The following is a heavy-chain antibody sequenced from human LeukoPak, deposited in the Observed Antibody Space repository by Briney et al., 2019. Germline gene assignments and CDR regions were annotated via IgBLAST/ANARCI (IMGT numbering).Heavy chain of an antibody. CDR3: AREGIAAAGTDDAFDI. D-gene: IGHD6-13*01. V-gene: IGHV1-46*01. CDR1: GYTFTSYY. J-gene: IGHJ3*02. CDR2: INPSGGST. Sequence: ASVKVSRKASGYTFTSYYMHWVRQAPGQGLEWMGIINPSGGSTSYAQKFQGRVTMTRDMSTSTVYMELSSLRSEDTAVYYCAREGIAAAGTDDAFDIWGQGTMVTVSS.